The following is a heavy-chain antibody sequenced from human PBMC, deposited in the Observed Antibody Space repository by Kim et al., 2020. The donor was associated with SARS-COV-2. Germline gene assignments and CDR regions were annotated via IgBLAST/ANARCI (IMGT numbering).Heavy chain of an antibody. D-gene: IGHD1-26*01. Sequence: GGSLRLSCAASGFTFSSYWMNWVRQAPGKGLEWVANIKEDGSDKYYVDSVKGRFTISRDNAKNSLYLQMNSLRADDTAVYYCARGGKIYWSQGTLVTVSS. V-gene: IGHV3-7*03. CDR2: IKEDGSDK. CDR1: GFTFSSYW. CDR3: ARGGKIY. J-gene: IGHJ4*02.